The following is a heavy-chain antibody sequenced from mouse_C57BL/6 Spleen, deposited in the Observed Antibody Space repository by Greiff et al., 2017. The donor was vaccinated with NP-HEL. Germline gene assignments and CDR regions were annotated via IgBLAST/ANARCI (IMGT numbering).Heavy chain of an antibody. CDR1: GYTFTSYW. CDR2: IYPGSGST. J-gene: IGHJ2*01. Sequence: QVQLQQPGAELVKPGASVKMSCKASGYTFTSYWITWVKQRPGQGLEWIGDIYPGSGSTNYNEKFKSKATLTVYTSSSTAYMQLSSLTSEDSAVYYCAKIYDYGDYWGQGTTLTVSS. V-gene: IGHV1-55*01. D-gene: IGHD2-4*01. CDR3: AKIYDYGDY.